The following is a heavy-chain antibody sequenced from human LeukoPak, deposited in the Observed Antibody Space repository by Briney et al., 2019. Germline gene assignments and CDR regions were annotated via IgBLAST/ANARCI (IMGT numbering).Heavy chain of an antibody. CDR3: ATGDDSSGYFDY. V-gene: IGHV1-69*04. CDR1: GYTFTSYG. CDR2: IIPILGIA. J-gene: IGHJ4*02. D-gene: IGHD3-22*01. Sequence: ASVKVSCKASGYTFTSYGINWVRQAPGQGLEWMGRIIPILGIANYAQKFQGRVTITADKSTSTAYMELSSLRSEDTAVYYCATGDDSSGYFDYWGQGTLVTVSS.